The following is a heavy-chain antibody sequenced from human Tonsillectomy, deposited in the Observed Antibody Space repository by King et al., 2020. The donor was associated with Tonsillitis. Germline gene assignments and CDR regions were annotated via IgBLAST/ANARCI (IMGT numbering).Heavy chain of an antibody. CDR2: ISPYNGNT. CDR1: GYTFTNYG. V-gene: IGHV1-18*01. J-gene: IGHJ6*03. Sequence: QLVQSGAEVKKPGASVKVSCKTSGYTFTNYGISWVRQAPGQGLEWMGWISPYNGNTIYAQKFQGRVTMTTDTSTRTAYMELRSLTSDDTAVFYCASVYCGGDCSDYYYHYMDVWGEGTTVTVSS. CDR3: ASVYCGGDCSDYYYHYMDV. D-gene: IGHD2-21*02.